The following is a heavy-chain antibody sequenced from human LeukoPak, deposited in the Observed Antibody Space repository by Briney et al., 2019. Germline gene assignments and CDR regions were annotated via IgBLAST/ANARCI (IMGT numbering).Heavy chain of an antibody. CDR3: ARVTSSSWFEGYFDY. CDR2: IYHGGST. CDR1: GYSISSGYY. J-gene: IGHJ4*02. V-gene: IGHV4-38-2*02. Sequence: PSETLSLTCTVSGYSISSGYYWGWIRQPPGKGLEWIGNIYHGGSTYYNPSLKSRVTMSGDTSKNQFSLILSSVTAADTAVYYCARVTSSSWFEGYFDYWGQGTLVTVSS. D-gene: IGHD6-13*01.